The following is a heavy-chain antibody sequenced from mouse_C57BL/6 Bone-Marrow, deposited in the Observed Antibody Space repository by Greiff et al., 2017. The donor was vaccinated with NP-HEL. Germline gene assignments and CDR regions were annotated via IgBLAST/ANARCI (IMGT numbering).Heavy chain of an antibody. CDR2: IWRGGST. J-gene: IGHJ4*01. Sequence: VQLQQSGPGLVQPSQSLSITCTVSGFSLTSYGVHWVRQSPGKGLEWLGVIWRGGSTDYNAAFMSRLSITKDNSKSQVFFKMNSLQADDTAIYYCAKNWWGWLLGAMDYWGQGPSVTVSS. D-gene: IGHD2-3*01. CDR1: GFSLTSYG. CDR3: AKNWWGWLLGAMDY. V-gene: IGHV2-5*01.